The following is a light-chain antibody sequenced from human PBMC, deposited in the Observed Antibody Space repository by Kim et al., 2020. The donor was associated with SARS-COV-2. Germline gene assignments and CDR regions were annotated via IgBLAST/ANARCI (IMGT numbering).Light chain of an antibody. V-gene: IGKV1-13*02. CDR3: QQFYSYPIT. Sequence: AFVGDSVTITCRASQGISSALAWYQQTSGKAPKLLIYDASNLESGVPSRFSGSGSGTDFTLTISSVQPEDFAPYYCQQFYSYPITFGQGTRLEIK. J-gene: IGKJ5*01. CDR1: QGISSA. CDR2: DAS.